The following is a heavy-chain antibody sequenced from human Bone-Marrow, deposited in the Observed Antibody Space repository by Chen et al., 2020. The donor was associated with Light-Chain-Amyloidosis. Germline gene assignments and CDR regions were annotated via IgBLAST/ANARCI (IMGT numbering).Heavy chain of an antibody. CDR3: ARDFGY. Sequence: QVHLVESGGGVVQPGGSPTLSCAASGFTFGNYAMNWIRQAPGGRLEWVAAISVDGSAQNYADSVKGRFTVSRDKSKNTLFLQLSSLRPEDTAVYYCARDFGYWGQGTLLVVSS. J-gene: IGHJ4*02. D-gene: IGHD3-10*01. V-gene: IGHV3-30*04. CDR2: ISVDGSAQ. CDR1: GFTFGNYA.